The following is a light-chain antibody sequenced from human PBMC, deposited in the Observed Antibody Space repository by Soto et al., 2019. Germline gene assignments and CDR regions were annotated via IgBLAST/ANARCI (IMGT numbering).Light chain of an antibody. CDR1: RSFASSY. J-gene: IGKJ2*01. CDR2: AAS. V-gene: IGKV3-20*01. Sequence: EIVLTQSPVTLSLSPGERATLSCRASRSFASSYLGWYQQKPGQVPRLLIYAASTRATGIPDRFSGSGSATDFTLTITRLEPEDFAVYYCQHYDSSPPYTFGHGTKVDIK. CDR3: QHYDSSPPYT.